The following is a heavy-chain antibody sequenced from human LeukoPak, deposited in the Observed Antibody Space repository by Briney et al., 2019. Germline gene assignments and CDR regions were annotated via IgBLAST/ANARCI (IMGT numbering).Heavy chain of an antibody. J-gene: IGHJ6*03. V-gene: IGHV3-30-3*01. D-gene: IGHD6-6*01. CDR3: ARDRHVPGLYYYYMDV. Sequence: GGSLRLSCAASGFTFSSYAMHWVRQAPGKGLEWVAVISYDGSNKYYADSVKGRFTISRDNAKNSLYLQMNSLRPEDTAVYLCARDRHVPGLYYYYMDVWGKGTTVTVSS. CDR2: ISYDGSNK. CDR1: GFTFSSYA.